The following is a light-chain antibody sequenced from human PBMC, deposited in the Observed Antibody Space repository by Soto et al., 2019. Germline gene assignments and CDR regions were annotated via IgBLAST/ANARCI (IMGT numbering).Light chain of an antibody. J-gene: IGLJ2*01. CDR1: SSDIGGNNF. V-gene: IGLV2-8*01. CDR2: DVI. Sequence: QSALTQPPSASGSPGQSVTISCTGTSSDIGGNNFVSWYQHHPGKAPKLMLYDVIKRPSGVPARFSGSKSGNTASLTVSGLQAGDEAGYCWCSYGGSNNFVVFGGGTKLTVL. CDR3: CSYGGSNNFVV.